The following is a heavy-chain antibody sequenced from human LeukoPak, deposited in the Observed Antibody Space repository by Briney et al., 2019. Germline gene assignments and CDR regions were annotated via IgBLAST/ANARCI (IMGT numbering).Heavy chain of an antibody. V-gene: IGHV4-39*01. CDR2: IHFSGGT. Sequence: PSETLSLTCTFSGGSFSSGTFYWAWIRQPPGKGLEWIGSIHFSGGTYYNPTLKSRVTISVDTSKNQFSLKVTSVTAADTAVYYCARRGGRLARSPFDYWGQGTLVTVSS. CDR3: ARRGGRLARSPFDY. J-gene: IGHJ4*02. D-gene: IGHD6-19*01. CDR1: GGSFSSGTFY.